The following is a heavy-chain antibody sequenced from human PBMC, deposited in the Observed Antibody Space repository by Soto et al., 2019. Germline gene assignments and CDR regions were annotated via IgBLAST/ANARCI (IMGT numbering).Heavy chain of an antibody. V-gene: IGHV1-69*06. Sequence: QVQLVQSGAEVKKPGSSVKVSCKASGGTFSNYVVNWVRQAPGQGLEWMGRIIPISGAANYAQKFQGRVTITADKSTGTSYMELSSLRSADTAVYYCARDMTRTVVPYFDFGGQGTLVTVSS. J-gene: IGHJ4*02. CDR1: GGTFSNYV. CDR3: ARDMTRTVVPYFDF. D-gene: IGHD1-7*01. CDR2: IIPISGAA.